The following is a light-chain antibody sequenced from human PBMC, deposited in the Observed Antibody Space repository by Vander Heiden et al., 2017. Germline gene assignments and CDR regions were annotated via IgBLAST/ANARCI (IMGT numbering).Light chain of an antibody. CDR1: QTISSY. Sequence: DIQMTQSTSSLSASVGDRVTITCRASQTISSYLNWYQQKPGKAPKLLIYAAASLQSGVPSRCSGSGSGTDVTLTISSLQPEDFATYYCQQSYSTPLTFGGGTKVEIK. V-gene: IGKV1-39*01. J-gene: IGKJ4*01. CDR3: QQSYSTPLT. CDR2: AAA.